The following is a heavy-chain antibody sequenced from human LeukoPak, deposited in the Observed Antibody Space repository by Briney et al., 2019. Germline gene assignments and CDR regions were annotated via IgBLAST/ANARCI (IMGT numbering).Heavy chain of an antibody. CDR3: AREPRRITIFGVVDY. D-gene: IGHD3-3*01. J-gene: IGHJ4*02. CDR1: GYTFTSYY. Sequence: ASVKVSCNASGYTFTSYYMHWVRQAPGQGLEWMGIINPSGGSTSYAQKFQGRVTMTRDTTTSTVYRELSSLRSEDTAVYCCAREPRRITIFGVVDYWGQGTLVTVSS. V-gene: IGHV1-46*01. CDR2: INPSGGST.